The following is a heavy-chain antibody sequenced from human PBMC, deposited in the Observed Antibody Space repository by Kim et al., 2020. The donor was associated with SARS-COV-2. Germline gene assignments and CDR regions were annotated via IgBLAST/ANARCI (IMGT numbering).Heavy chain of an antibody. CDR2: IWYDGSKK. J-gene: IGHJ4*02. CDR1: GFSFSGHG. CDR3: ARLYGTTIDY. Sequence: GGSLRLSCAASGFSFSGHGMHWLRQAPGKGLEWVALIWYDGSKKYYGDSVKGRFTISRDNSRNTLYLQMNSLGAEATAVYYCARLYGTTIDYCGQGTAVT. D-gene: IGHD2-8*01. V-gene: IGHV3-33*01.